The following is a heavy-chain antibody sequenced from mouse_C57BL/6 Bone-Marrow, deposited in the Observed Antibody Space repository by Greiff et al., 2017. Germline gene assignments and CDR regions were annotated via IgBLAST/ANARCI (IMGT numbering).Heavy chain of an antibody. V-gene: IGHV7-3*01. Sequence: EVMLVESGGGLVQPGGSLSLSCAASGFTFTDYYMSWVRQPPGKALEWLGFIRNKANGYTTEYSASVKGRFTISRDNSQSILYIQMNALRAEDSATYYCARYGGRGFAYWGQGTLVTVSA. D-gene: IGHD3-3*01. J-gene: IGHJ3*01. CDR1: GFTFTDYY. CDR2: IRNKANGYTT. CDR3: ARYGGRGFAY.